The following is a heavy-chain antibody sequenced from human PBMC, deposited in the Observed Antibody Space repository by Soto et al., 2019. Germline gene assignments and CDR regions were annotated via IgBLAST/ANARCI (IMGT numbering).Heavy chain of an antibody. D-gene: IGHD5-18*01. CDR1: VGSFSGYY. J-gene: IGHJ6*02. CDR3: ARGTDRYSYSWNHYYGMDV. CDR2: INHSGST. Sequence: PSETLSLTCAVYVGSFSGYYWSWIRQPPGKGLEWIGEINHSGSTNYNPSLKSRVTISVDTSKNQFSLKLSPVTAADTAVYYCARGTDRYSYSWNHYYGMDVWGQGTQVTVSS. V-gene: IGHV4-34*01.